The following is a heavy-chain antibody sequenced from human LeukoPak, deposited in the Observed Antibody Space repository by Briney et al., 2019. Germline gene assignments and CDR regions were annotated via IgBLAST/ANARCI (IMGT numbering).Heavy chain of an antibody. CDR1: GFTFSNYW. Sequence: GGSLRLSCAASGFTFSNYWMSWVRQAPGKGLEWVANIKQDGTEKNYVDSVKGRFTISRDNAKNSLFLQMKSLRAEDTAVYYCARTRWLQLRYFDYWGQGTLVIVSS. CDR2: IKQDGTEK. D-gene: IGHD5-24*01. CDR3: ARTRWLQLRYFDY. J-gene: IGHJ4*02. V-gene: IGHV3-7*01.